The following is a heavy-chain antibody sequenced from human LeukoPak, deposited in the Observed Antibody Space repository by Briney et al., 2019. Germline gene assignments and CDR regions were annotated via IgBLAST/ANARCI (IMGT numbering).Heavy chain of an antibody. CDR1: GFTFSSYA. V-gene: IGHV3-64*01. J-gene: IGHJ3*02. Sequence: GGSLRLSCAASGFTFSSYAMHWVRQAPGKGLEYVSAISSNGGSTYYANSVKGRFTISRDNSKNTLYLQMGSLRAEDMAVYYCARGGAEYDFWSGSFGAFDIWGQGTMVTVSS. D-gene: IGHD3-3*01. CDR3: ARGGAEYDFWSGSFGAFDI. CDR2: ISSNGGST.